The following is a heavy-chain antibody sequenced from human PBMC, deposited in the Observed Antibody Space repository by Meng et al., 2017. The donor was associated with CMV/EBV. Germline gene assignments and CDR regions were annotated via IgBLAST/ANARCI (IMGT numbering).Heavy chain of an antibody. D-gene: IGHD4-17*01. CDR3: TRDAHLTTVTPNWFDP. Sequence: VQLVQSGAELRKPGASVKVSCKASGDTFTDYYRHWVRQAPGQGLEWMGCINPNSGDTNYAQKFQGRVTMTRDTSISTAYMELSRLRSDDTAVYYCTRDAHLTTVTPNWFDPWGQGTLVTVSS. V-gene: IGHV1-2*02. CDR2: INPNSGDT. J-gene: IGHJ5*02. CDR1: GDTFTDYY.